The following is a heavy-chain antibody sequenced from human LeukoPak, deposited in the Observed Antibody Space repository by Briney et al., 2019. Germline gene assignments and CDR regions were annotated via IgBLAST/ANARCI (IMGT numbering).Heavy chain of an antibody. CDR1: GFTVSSNY. V-gene: IGHV3-53*01. D-gene: IGHD6-13*01. CDR2: IYSGGST. J-gene: IGHJ5*02. Sequence: HAGGSLRLSCAASGFTVSSNYMSWVRQAPGKGLEWVSVIYSGGSTYYADSVKGRFSISRDNSKNTLYLQMDSLRAEDTAVYYCARAAGTLGWFDPWGQGTLVTVSS. CDR3: ARAAGTLGWFDP.